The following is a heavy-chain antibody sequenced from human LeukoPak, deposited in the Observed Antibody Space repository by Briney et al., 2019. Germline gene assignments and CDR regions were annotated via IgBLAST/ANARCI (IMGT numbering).Heavy chain of an antibody. J-gene: IGHJ6*02. CDR2: MSGSAGST. CDR1: GFTISSYA. D-gene: IGHD4-23*01. Sequence: SGGSLRLSCAVSGFTISSYAMSWVRQAPGKGLEWVSAMSGSAGSTYYADSVKGRITISRDNSKNMLYLEMNSLRAEDTAVYYCARDRDYGGNGGDYYYGMDVWGQGTTVTVSS. CDR3: ARDRDYGGNGGDYYYGMDV. V-gene: IGHV3-23*01.